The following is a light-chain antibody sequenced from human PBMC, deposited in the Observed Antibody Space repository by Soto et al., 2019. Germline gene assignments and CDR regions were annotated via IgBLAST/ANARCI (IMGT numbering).Light chain of an antibody. Sequence: DIQMTQSPSPLSASIGDRVTITCRASQSISSWLAWYQQKPGKAPKVLIYKASSLESGVPSRFSGSGSGTDFTLTISSLQPDDFATYYCQQYNSYPWTFGQGTKVEIK. V-gene: IGKV1-5*03. CDR3: QQYNSYPWT. CDR2: KAS. CDR1: QSISSW. J-gene: IGKJ1*01.